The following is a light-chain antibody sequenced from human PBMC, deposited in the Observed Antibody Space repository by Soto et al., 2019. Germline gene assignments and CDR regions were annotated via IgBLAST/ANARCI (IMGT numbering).Light chain of an antibody. CDR1: QGISSW. V-gene: IGKV1D-12*01. J-gene: IGKJ4*01. CDR2: AAS. CDR3: QQAKRFTFT. Sequence: DIQMTQSPSSVSASVGDRVTITCRASQGISSWLGWYQQKPGKAPKLLIYAASSLQSGVPSRFSGSGSGTEFTLTIRSQQPEDFATYYCQQAKRFTFTFGGGTKVEIK.